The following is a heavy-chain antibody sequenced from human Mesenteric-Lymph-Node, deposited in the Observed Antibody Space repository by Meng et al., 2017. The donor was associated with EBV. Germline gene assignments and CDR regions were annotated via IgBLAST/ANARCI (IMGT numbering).Heavy chain of an antibody. CDR1: GGSIRSSNW. V-gene: IGHV4-4*02. D-gene: IGHD4-17*01. CDR2: IYHSGRT. CDR3: ARVTVTGGYYFDY. Sequence: GQRKGSGPGLWKPSGTLSLTCAVSGGSIRSSNWWSWVRQPPGKGLEWIGEIYHSGRTSYNPSLKSRVSLSVEKSKNHFSLNLSSVTAADTAVYYCARVTVTGGYYFDYWGQGSLVTVSS. J-gene: IGHJ4*02.